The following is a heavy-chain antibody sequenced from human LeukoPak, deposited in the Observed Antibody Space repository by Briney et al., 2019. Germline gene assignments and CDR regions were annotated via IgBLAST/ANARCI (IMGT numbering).Heavy chain of an antibody. CDR1: GYTFTSYA. CDR3: ARTLSDIVVVVAETWWFDP. Sequence: ASVKVSCKASGYTFTSYAMNWVRQAPGQGLEWMGWINTNTGNPTYAQGFTGRFVFSLDTSVSTAYLQISSLKAEDTAVYYCARTLSDIVVVVAETWWFDPWGQGTLVTVSS. V-gene: IGHV7-4-1*02. D-gene: IGHD2-15*01. J-gene: IGHJ5*02. CDR2: INTNTGNP.